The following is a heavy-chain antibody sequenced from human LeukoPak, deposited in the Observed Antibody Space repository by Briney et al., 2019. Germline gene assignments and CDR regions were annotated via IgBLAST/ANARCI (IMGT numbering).Heavy chain of an antibody. D-gene: IGHD3-10*01. V-gene: IGHV3-74*01. J-gene: IGHJ6*02. CDR1: GFTFSTHW. Sequence: PGGALRLSCAASGFTFSTHWMYWVRQAPGKELVWVSRISGDGSDTSYADSVKGRFTISRDNAKDTLYLQMTSLRVEDTAVYSCASLLTPYHGSGGGGMDVWGQGTTVTVSS. CDR2: ISGDGSDT. CDR3: ASLLTPYHGSGGGGMDV.